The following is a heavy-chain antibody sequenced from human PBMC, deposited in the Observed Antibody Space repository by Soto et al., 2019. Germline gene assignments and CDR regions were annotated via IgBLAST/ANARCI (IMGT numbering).Heavy chain of an antibody. D-gene: IGHD3-22*01. Sequence: HPGGSLRLSCAASGFTFSSYDMHWVRQATGKGLEWVSAIGTAGDTYYPGSVKGRFTISRENAKNSLYLQMNSLRAGDTAVYYCARASNDYYDSSGYYWLGAFDIWGQGTMVTVSS. CDR1: GFTFSSYD. CDR3: ARASNDYYDSSGYYWLGAFDI. CDR2: IGTAGDT. V-gene: IGHV3-13*01. J-gene: IGHJ3*02.